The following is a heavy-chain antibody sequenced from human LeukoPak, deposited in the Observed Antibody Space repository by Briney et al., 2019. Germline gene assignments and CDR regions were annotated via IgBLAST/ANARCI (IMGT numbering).Heavy chain of an antibody. D-gene: IGHD6-19*01. CDR2: ISWNSGSI. CDR1: GFTFDDYA. V-gene: IGHV3-9*01. CDR3: AKEAEGWLDY. J-gene: IGHJ4*02. Sequence: GRSLRLSCAASGFTFDDYAMHWVPQAPGKGLEWVSGISWNSGSIGYADSVKGRFTISRDNAKNSLYLQMNSLRAEDTALYYCAKEAEGWLDYWGQGTLVTVSS.